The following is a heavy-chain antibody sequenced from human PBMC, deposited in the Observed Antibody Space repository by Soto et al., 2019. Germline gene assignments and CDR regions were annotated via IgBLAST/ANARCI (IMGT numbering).Heavy chain of an antibody. J-gene: IGHJ4*02. V-gene: IGHV3-48*01. CDR2: ISSSSSTI. Sequence: PGGSLRLSCAASGFTFSSYSMNWVRQAPGKGLEWVSYISSSSSTIYYADSVKGRFTISRDNAKNSLYLQMNSLRAEDTAVYYCARDGDFYDSSGYYSHFDYWGQGTLVTVSS. D-gene: IGHD3-22*01. CDR1: GFTFSSYS. CDR3: ARDGDFYDSSGYYSHFDY.